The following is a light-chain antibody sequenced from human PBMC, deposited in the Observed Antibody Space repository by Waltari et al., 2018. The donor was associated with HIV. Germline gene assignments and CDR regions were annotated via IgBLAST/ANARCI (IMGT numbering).Light chain of an antibody. J-gene: IGLJ2*01. Sequence: QPVLPQLPAASGTPGQRVTISCSGSSPNIGSKYLYWYQHLPGTAPQLLISWTSKRPSGVPVRFSGSKSRNTASLAVSGLQADDEAYYYCASYAGRNNQVIFGGGTKLTVL. V-gene: IGLV1-47*01. CDR3: ASYAGRNNQVI. CDR1: SPNIGSKY. CDR2: WTS.